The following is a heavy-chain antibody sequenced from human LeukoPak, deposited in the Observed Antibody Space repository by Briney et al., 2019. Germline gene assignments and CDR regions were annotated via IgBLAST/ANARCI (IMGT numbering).Heavy chain of an antibody. CDR3: AKGAGSGYYYLSAFDI. CDR2: ISGSGGRT. CDR1: GFTFSSYT. D-gene: IGHD3-22*01. J-gene: IGHJ3*02. V-gene: IGHV3-23*01. Sequence: GGSLRLSCAASGFTFSSYTMSWVRQTPGKGLEWVSAISGSGGRTYFADSVKGRFTISRDNSKSTLYLQMSILGAEDTAVYYCAKGAGSGYYYLSAFDIWGRGTTVTVSS.